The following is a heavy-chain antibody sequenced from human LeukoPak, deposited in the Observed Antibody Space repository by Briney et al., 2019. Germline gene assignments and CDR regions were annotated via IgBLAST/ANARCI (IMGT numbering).Heavy chain of an antibody. CDR2: IYHSGST. D-gene: IGHD2-15*01. V-gene: IGHV4-34*01. J-gene: IGHJ3*02. CDR1: GGSFSGYY. Sequence: SETLSLTCAVYGGSFSGYYWSWIRQPPGKGLEWIGYIYHSGSTYYNPSLKSRVTISVDRSKNQFSLKLSSVTAADTAVYYCAAPVVAATSHDAFDIWGQGTMVTVSS. CDR3: AAPVVAATSHDAFDI.